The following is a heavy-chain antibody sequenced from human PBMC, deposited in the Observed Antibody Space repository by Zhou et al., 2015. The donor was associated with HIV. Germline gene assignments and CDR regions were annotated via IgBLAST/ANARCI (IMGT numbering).Heavy chain of an antibody. J-gene: IGHJ4*02. Sequence: QVQLVQSGAEVKKPGSSVKVSCKASGGTLSSDGISWVRQAPGQGLEWMGWISADSDYTNYAQKFQGRVTMTRDRSTTTAYMELRSLRSDDSAMYYCARDDSSGYHSFDYWGQGTLVTVSS. CDR2: ISADSDYT. D-gene: IGHD3-22*01. CDR1: GGTLSSDG. V-gene: IGHV1-18*01. CDR3: ARDDSSGYHSFDY.